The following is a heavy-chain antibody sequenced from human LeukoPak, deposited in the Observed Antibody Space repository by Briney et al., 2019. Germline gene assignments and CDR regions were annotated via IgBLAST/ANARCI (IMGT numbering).Heavy chain of an antibody. CDR1: GYTFTSYY. CDR2: INPSGGST. CDR3: ARPRLFGAFDI. Sequence: ASVKVSCKASGYTFTSYYMHWVRQAPGQGLEWMGIINPSGGSTSYAQKFQGRVTMTRDMSTSTVYMELSSLRSEDTAVYYCARPRLFGAFDIWGQGTMVTVSS. V-gene: IGHV1-46*01. D-gene: IGHD5-12*01. J-gene: IGHJ3*02.